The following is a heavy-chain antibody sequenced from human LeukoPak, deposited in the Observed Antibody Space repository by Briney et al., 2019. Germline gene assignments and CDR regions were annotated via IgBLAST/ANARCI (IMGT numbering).Heavy chain of an antibody. CDR2: MNPNSGNT. D-gene: IGHD6-13*01. J-gene: IGHJ4*02. Sequence: ASVKVSCKASGYTFTSYDINWVRQATGQGLEWMGWMNPNSGNTGYAQKFQGRVTMTRNTSISTAYMELSSLRSEDTAVYYCARLGIAAAGKLLYYFDYWGQGTLVTVSS. CDR1: GYTFTSYD. CDR3: ARLGIAAAGKLLYYFDY. V-gene: IGHV1-8*01.